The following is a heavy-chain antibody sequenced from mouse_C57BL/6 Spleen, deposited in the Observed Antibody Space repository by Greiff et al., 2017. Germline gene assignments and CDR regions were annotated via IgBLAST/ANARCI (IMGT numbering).Heavy chain of an antibody. V-gene: IGHV1-15*01. CDR1: GYTFTDYE. CDR3: TRRYYYGWYFDV. Sequence: QVQLQQSGAELVRPGASVTLSCKASGYTFTDYEMHWVKQTPVHGLEWIGAIDPETGGTAYNQKFMGKAILTADKSSSTAYMELRSLTSEDSAVYYCTRRYYYGWYFDVWGTGTTVTVSS. CDR2: IDPETGGT. J-gene: IGHJ1*03. D-gene: IGHD1-1*01.